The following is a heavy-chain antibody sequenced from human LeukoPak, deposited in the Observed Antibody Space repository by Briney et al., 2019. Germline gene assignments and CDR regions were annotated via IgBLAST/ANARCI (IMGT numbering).Heavy chain of an antibody. J-gene: IGHJ4*02. CDR1: GFTVSSSY. D-gene: IGHD5-12*01. CDR3: ARGRIVATICDY. V-gene: IGHV3-21*01. Sequence: SGGSLRLSCAASGFTVSSSYMSWVRQAPGKGLEWVSSISSSSSYIYYADQVKGRFTISRDNAKNSLYLQMNSLRAEDTAVYYCARGRIVATICDYWGQGTLVTVSS. CDR2: ISSSSSYI.